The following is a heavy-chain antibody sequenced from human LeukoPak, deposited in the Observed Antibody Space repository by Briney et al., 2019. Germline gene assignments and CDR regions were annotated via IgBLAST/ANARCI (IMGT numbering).Heavy chain of an antibody. V-gene: IGHV4-34*01. J-gene: IGHJ6*03. CDR2: INHSGST. D-gene: IGHD5-18*01. CDR3: ARNRGYSYGYDYYYYYMDV. Sequence: SETLSLTCAVYGGSFSGYYWSWIRQPPGKGLEWIGEINHSGSTNYNPSLKSRVTIPVDTSKNQFSLKLSSVTAADTAVYYCARNRGYSYGYDYYYYYMDVWGKGTTVTVSS. CDR1: GGSFSGYY.